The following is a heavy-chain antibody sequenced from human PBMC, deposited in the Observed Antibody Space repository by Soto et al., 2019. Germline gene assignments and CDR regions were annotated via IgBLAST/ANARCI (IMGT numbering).Heavy chain of an antibody. D-gene: IGHD6-19*01. CDR2: IIPIFGTA. Sequence: QVQLVQSGAEVKKPGSSVKVSCKASGGTFSSYAISWVRQAPGQGLEWMGGIIPIFGTANYAQKFQGRVTINADESTCTAYMELSRLRSEETAVYYCARDGGRIAVAGTTLIPVDCWGQGTLVTVSS. CDR3: ARDGGRIAVAGTTLIPVDC. CDR1: GGTFSSYA. V-gene: IGHV1-69*01. J-gene: IGHJ4*02.